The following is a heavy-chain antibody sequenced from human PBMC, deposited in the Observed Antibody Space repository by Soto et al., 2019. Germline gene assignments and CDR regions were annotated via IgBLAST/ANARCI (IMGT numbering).Heavy chain of an antibody. CDR2: INPSGGST. J-gene: IGHJ4*02. Sequence: QVQLVQSGAEVKKPGASVKVSCKASGYTFTSYYMHWVRQAPGQGLEWMGIINPSGGSTSYAQKFQGRVIMSRDTSTSTVYMELSSLRSEDTAVYYCARARPYSSGWYYFDYWGQGTLVTVSS. V-gene: IGHV1-46*03. CDR3: ARARPYSSGWYYFDY. CDR1: GYTFTSYY. D-gene: IGHD6-19*01.